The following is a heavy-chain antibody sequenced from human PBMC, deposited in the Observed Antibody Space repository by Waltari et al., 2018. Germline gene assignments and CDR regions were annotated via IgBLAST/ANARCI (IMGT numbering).Heavy chain of an antibody. CDR3: ATRIPSDHSGSFYYYGMDV. D-gene: IGHD6-6*01. CDR1: GGTFNSFA. V-gene: IGHV1-69*13. Sequence: QLVQSGAEVKKPGSSVIVSCKASGGTFNSFALSWVRQAPGQGLEWMGGILPRFNTPTYARKSHARLPVTADESTSTAYMELNSLRSEDSALYYCATRIPSDHSGSFYYYGMDVWGQGTTVTVSS. CDR2: ILPRFNTP. J-gene: IGHJ6*02.